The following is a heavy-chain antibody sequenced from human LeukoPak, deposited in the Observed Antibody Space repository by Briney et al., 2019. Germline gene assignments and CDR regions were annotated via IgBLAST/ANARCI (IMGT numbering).Heavy chain of an antibody. CDR1: GFTFSSYG. D-gene: IGHD3-22*01. V-gene: IGHV3-33*06. J-gene: IGHJ4*02. CDR3: AKGGHSSGWIDLDY. Sequence: GRSLRLSCAASGFTFSSYGMHWVRQAPGKGLEWVAVIWYDGSNKYYADSVKGRFIISRDNSKNALYLQMSSLRAEDTAPYYCAKGGHSSGWIDLDYWGQGTLVTVSS. CDR2: IWYDGSNK.